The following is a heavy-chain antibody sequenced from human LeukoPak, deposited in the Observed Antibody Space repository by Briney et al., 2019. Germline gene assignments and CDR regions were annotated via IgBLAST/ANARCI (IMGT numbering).Heavy chain of an antibody. CDR2: FYSGGST. D-gene: IGHD3-9*01. V-gene: IGHV3-53*01. Sequence: GGSLRLSCAVSGFTVSSNYMSWVRQAPGKGLEWVSIFYSGGSTYYADSVKGRFTISRDNSKNTLYLQMNSLRAEDTAVYYCARVFTGYEYYFDYWGQGTLVTVSS. CDR1: GFTVSSNY. J-gene: IGHJ4*02. CDR3: ARVFTGYEYYFDY.